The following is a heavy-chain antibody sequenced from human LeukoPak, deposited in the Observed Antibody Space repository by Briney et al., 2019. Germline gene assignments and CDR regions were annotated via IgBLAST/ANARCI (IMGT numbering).Heavy chain of an antibody. J-gene: IGHJ5*02. CDR2: ISYDGSNK. D-gene: IGHD1-26*01. V-gene: IGHV3-30*18. CDR3: AKGSRLYSGSYEWFDP. CDR1: GLTFSSYG. Sequence: PGRSLRLSCAASGLTFSSYGMHWVRQAPGKGLEWVAVISYDGSNKYYADSVKGRFTIPRDNSKTTLYPQMNSLRAEDTAVYYCAKGSRLYSGSYEWFDPWGQGTLVTVSS.